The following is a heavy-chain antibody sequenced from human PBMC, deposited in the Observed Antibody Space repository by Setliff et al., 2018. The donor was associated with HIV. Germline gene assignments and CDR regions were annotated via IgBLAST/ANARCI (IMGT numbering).Heavy chain of an antibody. J-gene: IGHJ6*03. CDR1: GRSLSGYY. CDR2: INQSGST. Sequence: SETLSLTCAVYGRSLSGYYWSWIRQPPGKGLEWIGEINQSGSTNYNPSPKSRVTISVDTSKNQFSLKLSSVTAADTAVYYCARGVNPTYYDFWSGNYMRKYYYYYMDGWGKGTTVTVSS. V-gene: IGHV4-34*01. D-gene: IGHD3-3*01. CDR3: ARGVNPTYYDFWSGNYMRKYYYYYMDG.